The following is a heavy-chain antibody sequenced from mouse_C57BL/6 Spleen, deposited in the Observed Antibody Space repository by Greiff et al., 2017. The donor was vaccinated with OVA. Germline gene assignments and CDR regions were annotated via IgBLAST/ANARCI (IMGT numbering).Heavy chain of an antibody. CDR3: ARWGYYFDY. Sequence: QVQLQQPGAELVKPGASVKLSCKAPGYTFTSYWMHWVKQRPGRGLEWIGRIAPNSGGTKYNEKFKSKATLTVDKPSSTAYMQLSSLTSEDSAVYYCARWGYYFDYWGQGTTLTVSS. CDR2: IAPNSGGT. J-gene: IGHJ2*01. CDR1: GYTFTSYW. V-gene: IGHV1-72*01.